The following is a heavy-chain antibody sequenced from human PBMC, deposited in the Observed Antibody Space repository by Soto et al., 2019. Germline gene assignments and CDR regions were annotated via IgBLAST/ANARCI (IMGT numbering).Heavy chain of an antibody. J-gene: IGHJ3*02. Sequence: QVQLQESGPGLVKPSQTLSLTCTVSGGSISSVGYYWSWIRQHPGKGLEWVGYIYYSGSTYYNPSLKSRVTISVDTSKNQFSLKLSSVTAADTAVYYCARDDSYYYDSSGPAGAFDIWGQGTMVTVSS. D-gene: IGHD3-22*01. CDR1: GGSISSVGYY. V-gene: IGHV4-31*03. CDR3: ARDDSYYYDSSGPAGAFDI. CDR2: IYYSGST.